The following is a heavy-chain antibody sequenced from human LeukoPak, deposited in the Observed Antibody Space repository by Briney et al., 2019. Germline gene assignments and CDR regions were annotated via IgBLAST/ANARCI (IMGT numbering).Heavy chain of an antibody. J-gene: IGHJ4*01. V-gene: IGHV3-21*01. CDR3: ARGLRGDYYDSSGYLFDY. CDR2: ISSSSSYI. CDR1: GFTFSSYS. Sequence: GGSLRLSCAASGFTFSSYSMNWVRQAPGKGLEWVSSISSSSSYIYYADSVKGRFTTSRDNAKNSLYLQMNSLRAEDTAVYYCARGLRGDYYDSSGYLFDYWGQGTLVTVSS. D-gene: IGHD3-22*01.